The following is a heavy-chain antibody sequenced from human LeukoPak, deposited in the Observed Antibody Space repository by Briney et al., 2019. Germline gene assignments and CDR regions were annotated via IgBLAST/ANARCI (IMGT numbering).Heavy chain of an antibody. D-gene: IGHD2-21*02. CDR2: IYHSGST. CDR3: ARGRFVVVTAMDALDI. CDR1: GYSISSGYY. V-gene: IGHV4-38-2*02. J-gene: IGHJ3*02. Sequence: SETLSLTCTVSGYSISSGYYWGWIRQPPGKGLEWIGSIYHSGSTYYNPSLKSRVTISVDTSKNQFSLKLSSVTAADTAVYYCARGRFVVVTAMDALDIWGQGTMVTVSS.